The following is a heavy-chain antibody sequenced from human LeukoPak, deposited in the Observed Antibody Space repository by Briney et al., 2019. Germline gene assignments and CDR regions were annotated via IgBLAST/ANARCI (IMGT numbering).Heavy chain of an antibody. Sequence: KPSETLSLTCAVYGGSFSGYYWSWIRQPPGKGLEWIGEINHSGSTNYNPSLKSRVTISVDTSKNQFSLKLSSVTAADTAVYYCARERITMVRGVISPWGQGTLVTVSS. CDR2: INHSGST. V-gene: IGHV4-34*01. CDR1: GGSFSGYY. CDR3: ARERITMVRGVISP. J-gene: IGHJ5*02. D-gene: IGHD3-10*01.